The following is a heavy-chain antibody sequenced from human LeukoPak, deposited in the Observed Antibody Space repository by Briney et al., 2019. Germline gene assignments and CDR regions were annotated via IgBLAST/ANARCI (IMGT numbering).Heavy chain of an antibody. V-gene: IGHV3-53*01. CDR2: IYSDGFT. J-gene: IGHJ3*02. D-gene: IGHD3-16*01. CDR3: YGIRLGDGFQI. CDR1: GLTVSNNY. Sequence: GGSLRLSCAVSGLTVSNNYMGWVRQAPGKGLEWVSVIYSDGFTSYADSVKGRFTIARDNSKNTLYLQMNSLRAEDTAVYYCYGIRLGDGFQIWGQRTMVIVSS.